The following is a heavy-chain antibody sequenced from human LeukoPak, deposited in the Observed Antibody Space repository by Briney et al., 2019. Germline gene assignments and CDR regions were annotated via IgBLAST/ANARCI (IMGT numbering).Heavy chain of an antibody. J-gene: IGHJ4*02. CDR3: ARGGYSYGGYYFDY. CDR2: IYTSGST. V-gene: IGHV4-4*09. D-gene: IGHD5-18*01. CDR1: GGSISSYY. Sequence: SETLSLTCTVSGGSISSYYWSWIRQPPGKGLEWIGYIYTSGSTNYNPSPKSRVTISVDTSKNQFSLKLSSVTAADTAVYYCARGGYSYGGYYFDYWGQGTLVTVSS.